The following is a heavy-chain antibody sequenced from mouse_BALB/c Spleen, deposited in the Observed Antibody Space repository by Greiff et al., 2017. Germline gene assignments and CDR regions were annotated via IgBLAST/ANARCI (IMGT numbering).Heavy chain of an antibody. V-gene: IGHV1-39*01. J-gene: IGHJ2*01. CDR2: INPYYGST. CDR3: ARADDGYYFDY. D-gene: IGHD2-3*01. Sequence: EVQLKQTGPELVKPGASVKISCKASGYSFTDYIMLWVKQSHGKSLEWIGNINPYYGSTSYNLKFKGKATLTVDKSSSTAYMQLNSLTSEDSAVYYCARADDGYYFDYWGQGTTLTVSS. CDR1: GYSFTDYI.